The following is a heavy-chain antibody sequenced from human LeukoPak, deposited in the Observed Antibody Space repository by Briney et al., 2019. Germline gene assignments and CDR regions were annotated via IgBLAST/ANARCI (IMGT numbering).Heavy chain of an antibody. Sequence: GGSLRLSCSGSGFTFMNYVMAWVRQAPGKGLEWVSSIRLGGGLTHSADPVKGRFIISRDMNTLLLQMNNLRPEDTAMYYCARKITMVRGPLIKGYFDLWGRGTLVSVSS. CDR1: GFTFMNYV. V-gene: IGHV3-23*01. CDR3: ARKITMVRGPLIKGYFDL. D-gene: IGHD3-10*01. J-gene: IGHJ2*01. CDR2: IRLGGGLT.